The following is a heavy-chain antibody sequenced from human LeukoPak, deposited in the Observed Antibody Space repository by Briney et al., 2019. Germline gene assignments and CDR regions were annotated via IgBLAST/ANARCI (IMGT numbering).Heavy chain of an antibody. CDR1: GFTFSSYG. D-gene: IGHD6-13*01. CDR3: AKPFSSSWYDAFDI. J-gene: IGHJ3*02. Sequence: PGGSLRLSCAASGFTFSSYGMTWVRQAPGKGLEWVSGISGSGDNTWYGDSVKGRFTISRDNSKKTVDLQMHSLRAEDTAVYYCAKPFSSSWYDAFDIWGQGTMVTVSS. V-gene: IGHV3-23*01. CDR2: ISGSGDNT.